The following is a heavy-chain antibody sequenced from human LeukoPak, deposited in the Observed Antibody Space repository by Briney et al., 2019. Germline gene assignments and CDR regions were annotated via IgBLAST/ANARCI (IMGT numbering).Heavy chain of an antibody. V-gene: IGHV4-34*01. CDR3: ARMKGIAVAGTLLDY. D-gene: IGHD6-19*01. J-gene: IGHJ4*02. Sequence: PSETLSLTCAVYGGSFSDYYWTWIRQPPGKGLEWIGEINHSGSTNYNPSLKSRVTISVDTSKNQFSLKLSSVTAADTAVYYCARMKGIAVAGTLLDYWGQGTLVTVSS. CDR1: GGSFSDYY. CDR2: INHSGST.